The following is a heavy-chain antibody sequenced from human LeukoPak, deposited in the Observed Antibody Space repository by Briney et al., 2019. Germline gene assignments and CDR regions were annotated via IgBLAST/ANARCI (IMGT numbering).Heavy chain of an antibody. CDR3: ARDTSSGYRNVDY. CDR2: INPSGGT. J-gene: IGHJ4*02. CDR1: GYTFTNYY. D-gene: IGHD3-22*01. V-gene: IGHV1-46*01. Sequence: ASVKVSCKASGYTFTNYYMHWVRQAPGQGLEWMGIINPSGGTRYAQKFQGRVTMTRDTSTSTVYMELSSLRSEDTAVCFCARDTSSGYRNVDYWGQGTLVTVSS.